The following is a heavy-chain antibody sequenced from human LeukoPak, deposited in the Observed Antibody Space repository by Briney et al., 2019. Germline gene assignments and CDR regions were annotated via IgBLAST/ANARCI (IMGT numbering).Heavy chain of an antibody. CDR1: GGTFSSYA. D-gene: IGHD3-10*01. CDR3: ARETISMVRGGDY. Sequence: GASVKVSCKASGGTFSSYAISWVRQAPGQGLEWMGWISAYNGNTNYAQKLQGRVTMTTDTSTSTAYMELRSLRSDDTAVYYCARETISMVRGGDYGGQGTRVTVSS. V-gene: IGHV1-18*01. J-gene: IGHJ4*02. CDR2: ISAYNGNT.